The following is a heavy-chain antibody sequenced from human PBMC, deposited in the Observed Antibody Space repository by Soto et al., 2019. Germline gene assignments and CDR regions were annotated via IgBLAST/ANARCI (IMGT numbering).Heavy chain of an antibody. V-gene: IGHV3-33*01. CDR1: GFTFSSYG. CDR3: AREVVDYDAFDI. Sequence: GVSLRLSCAACGFTFSSYGMHWVRQAPGKGLEWVAVIWYDGSNKYYADSVKGRFTISRDNSKNTLYLQMNSLRAEDTAVYYCAREVVDYDAFDIWGQGTMVTVSS. CDR2: IWYDGSNK. D-gene: IGHD4-17*01. J-gene: IGHJ3*02.